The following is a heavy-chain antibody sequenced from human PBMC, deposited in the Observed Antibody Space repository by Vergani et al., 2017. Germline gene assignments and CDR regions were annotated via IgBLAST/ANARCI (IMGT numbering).Heavy chain of an antibody. CDR3: ARDLRLLYNRFDP. J-gene: IGHJ5*02. CDR2: TWYEGNNT. Sequence: QVQLVESGGGVVQSGRSLRVSCVESGLTFNQYGMHWFRQAPGKGLEWVSVTWYEGNNTQYAESGKGRFTISRDNSKSTMYLQMNILRVEDTGVYYCARDLRLLYNRFDPWVQGTLVTVSS. CDR1: GLTFNQYG. D-gene: IGHD1-14*01. V-gene: IGHV3-33*01.